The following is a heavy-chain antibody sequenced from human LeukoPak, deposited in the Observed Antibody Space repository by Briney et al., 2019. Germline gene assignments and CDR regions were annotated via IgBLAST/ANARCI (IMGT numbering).Heavy chain of an antibody. V-gene: IGHV4-59*01. CDR1: GGSISSYY. D-gene: IGHD3-22*01. CDR2: IYYGGST. CDR3: ARAKSGYYYPNWFDP. J-gene: IGHJ5*02. Sequence: SETLSLTCTVSGGSISSYYWSWIRQPPGKGLEWIGYIYYGGSTNYNPSLKSRVTISVDTSKNQFSLKLSSVTAADTAVYYCARAKSGYYYPNWFDPWGQGTLVTVSS.